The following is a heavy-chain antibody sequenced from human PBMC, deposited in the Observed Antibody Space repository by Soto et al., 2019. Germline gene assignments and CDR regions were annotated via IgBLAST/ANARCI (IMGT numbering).Heavy chain of an antibody. CDR1: GFTFSGSA. V-gene: IGHV3-73*01. CDR3: TRPGSPDFGSGETFDP. CDR2: IRSKANSYAT. Sequence: GGSLRLSCAASGFTFSGSAMHWVRQASGKGLEWVGRIRSKANSYATAYAASVKGRFTISRDDSKNTAYLQMNSLKTDDTAVYYCTRPGSPDFGSGETFDPWGQGTLVTVSS. J-gene: IGHJ5*02. D-gene: IGHD3-3*01.